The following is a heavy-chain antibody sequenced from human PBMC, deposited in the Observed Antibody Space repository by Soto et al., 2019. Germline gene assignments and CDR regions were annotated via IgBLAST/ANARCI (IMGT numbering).Heavy chain of an antibody. CDR1: GGSINNHY. CDR3: TRANWYSEY. D-gene: IGHD7-27*01. J-gene: IGHJ4*02. CDR2: VSYNGIT. Sequence: QVQLQESGPGLVKPSETLSLTCTVSGGSINNHYWSWIRQPPGKGLEWLGYVSYNGITNYNPSLESRVTMSVDTSKNQVSLNLTSLTAADTAIYFCTRANWYSEYWGQGTLVTVSS. V-gene: IGHV4-59*11.